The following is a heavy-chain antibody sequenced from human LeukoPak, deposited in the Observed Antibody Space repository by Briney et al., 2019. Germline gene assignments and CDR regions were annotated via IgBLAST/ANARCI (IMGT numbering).Heavy chain of an antibody. CDR1: GGSISSFY. D-gene: IGHD2-2*01. J-gene: IGHJ5*02. V-gene: IGHV4-59*08. Sequence: SETQSLTCTVSGGSISSFYWSWIRQPPGKGLEWVGYIYYSGNTKYNPSLKSRVITSVDTSKNQFSLKLTSVTAAGTAVYYCARHRGFCSTTSCYAEFDPWGQGTLVTVSS. CDR2: IYYSGNT. CDR3: ARHRGFCSTTSCYAEFDP.